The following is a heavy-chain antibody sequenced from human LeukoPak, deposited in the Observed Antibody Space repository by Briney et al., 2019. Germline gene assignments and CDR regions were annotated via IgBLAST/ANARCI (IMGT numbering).Heavy chain of an antibody. Sequence: GGSLRLSCAASGFSFSNYAMTWVRQAPGKGLEWVSTLGGSGGSRYYADSVKGRFTMSRDNSNNKLYLQMNSLRAEDTAVYSCAREVGYHDNSAAFDTWGQGTTVIVSS. CDR3: AREVGYHDNSAAFDT. D-gene: IGHD3-22*01. CDR1: GFSFSNYA. CDR2: LGGSGGSR. J-gene: IGHJ3*02. V-gene: IGHV3-23*01.